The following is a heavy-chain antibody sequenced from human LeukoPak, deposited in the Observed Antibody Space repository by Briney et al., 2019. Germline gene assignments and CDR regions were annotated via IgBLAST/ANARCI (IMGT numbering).Heavy chain of an antibody. D-gene: IGHD6-19*01. CDR3: AKDCVAVTGTGNIDY. CDR1: GFTFDDYA. J-gene: IGHJ4*02. Sequence: GGSLRLSCAASGFTFDDYAMHWVRQAPGKGLEWVSLISWDGGSSYYADSVKGRFTISRDNSKNSLYLQMNSLRAEDTALYYCAKDCVAVTGTGNIDYWGQGTLVTVSS. CDR2: ISWDGGSS. V-gene: IGHV3-43D*03.